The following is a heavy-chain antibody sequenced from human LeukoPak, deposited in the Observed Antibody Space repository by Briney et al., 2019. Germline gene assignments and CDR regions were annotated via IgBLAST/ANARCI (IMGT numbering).Heavy chain of an antibody. CDR2: INPSGGNT. CDR1: GYTFTSYY. V-gene: IGHV1-46*01. Sequence: GASVKVSCKASGYTFTSYYMHWPRQAPGQGLEWMGIINPSGGNTNYAQKFQGRVTMTRDTSTSTVFMEVNSLRSEDTAMYYCAREGPGSGCFFDYWGQGTLVTVSS. D-gene: IGHD6-19*01. CDR3: AREGPGSGCFFDY. J-gene: IGHJ4*02.